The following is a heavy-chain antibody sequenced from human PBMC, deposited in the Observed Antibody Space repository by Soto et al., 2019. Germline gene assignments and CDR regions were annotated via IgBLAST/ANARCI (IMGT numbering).Heavy chain of an antibody. CDR1: GYTFTSYG. CDR3: ARRLIEVTMVRGVINYGMDV. J-gene: IGHJ6*02. CDR2: ISAYNGNT. D-gene: IGHD3-10*01. Sequence: ASVKVSCKASGYTFTSYGISWVRQAPGQGLEWTGWISAYNGNTNYAQKLQGRVTMTTDTSTSTAYMELRSLRSDDTAVYYCARRLIEVTMVRGVINYGMDVWGQGTTVTVSS. V-gene: IGHV1-18*04.